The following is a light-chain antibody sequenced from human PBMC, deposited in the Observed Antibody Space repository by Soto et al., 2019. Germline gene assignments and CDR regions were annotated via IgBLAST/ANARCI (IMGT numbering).Light chain of an antibody. CDR2: SAS. J-gene: IGKJ1*01. CDR1: RSISST. Sequence: EIVMTQSPATLSVSPGERATLSCRASRSISSTVAWYQQKPGQAHRLLIHSASTRATGIPARFSGAGSGTEVTLAIGSLQSEDFAVYYCQQYDDWPTTFGQGTKVEIK. CDR3: QQYDDWPTT. V-gene: IGKV3-15*01.